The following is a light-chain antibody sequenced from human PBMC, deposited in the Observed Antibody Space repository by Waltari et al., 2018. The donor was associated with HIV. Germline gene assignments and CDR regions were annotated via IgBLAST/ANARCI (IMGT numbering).Light chain of an antibody. V-gene: IGKV4-1*01. Sequence: DLLMTQSQDSLAVPLGERAPIKCRSSQNLIQYSNNETYLGGYQQKPGHPPMLRIYWASTRESGVPDRFNGSESGTEFTLTISSLQAKDVAVYDCQQYYNAPITFGQGTRLAIK. CDR2: WAS. CDR3: QQYYNAPIT. J-gene: IGKJ5*01. CDR1: QNLIQYSNNETY.